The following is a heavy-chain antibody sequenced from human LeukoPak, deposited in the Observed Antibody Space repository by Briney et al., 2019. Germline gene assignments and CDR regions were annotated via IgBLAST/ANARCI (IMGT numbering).Heavy chain of an antibody. V-gene: IGHV3-15*01. CDR1: GLTFSNAW. D-gene: IGHD2-15*01. J-gene: IGHJ4*02. CDR2: TKRKTNGGTT. CDR3: SGCSGGSCDTIDY. Sequence: GGSLRLSCAASGLTFSNAWISWVRQAPGKGLEWVGRTKRKTNGGTTDYAAPVKGRLTISRDESRKPLYLQMHRLKTEDTAVYYGSGCSGGSCDTIDYWGQGTLVTVSS.